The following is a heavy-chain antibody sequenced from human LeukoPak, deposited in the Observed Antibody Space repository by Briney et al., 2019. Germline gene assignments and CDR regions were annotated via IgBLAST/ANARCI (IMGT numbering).Heavy chain of an antibody. J-gene: IGHJ6*03. D-gene: IGHD6-6*01. CDR3: ARDKRNLEYSSSSGLYYYYMDV. Sequence: SETLSLTCTVSGGSISSYYWSWIRQPPGKGLEWIGYIYYSGSTNYNPSLKSRVTISVDTSKNQFSLKLSSVTAADTAVYYCARDKRNLEYSSSSGLYYYYMDVWGQGSTVIVSS. V-gene: IGHV4-59*01. CDR1: GGSISSYY. CDR2: IYYSGST.